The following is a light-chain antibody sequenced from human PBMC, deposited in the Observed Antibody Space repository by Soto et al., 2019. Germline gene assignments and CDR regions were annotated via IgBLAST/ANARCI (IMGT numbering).Light chain of an antibody. CDR2: GNS. CDR1: SSNIGAGYD. V-gene: IGLV1-40*01. CDR3: QSYDSSLSAVV. J-gene: IGLJ2*01. Sequence: QSVLTQPPSVSGAPGQRVTISCTGSSSNIGAGYDVHWYQQLPGTAPKLLIYGNSNRPSGVPDRFSGSKSGTSASLAITGLQAEDDAEYYCQSYDSSLSAVVFGGGTKVTVL.